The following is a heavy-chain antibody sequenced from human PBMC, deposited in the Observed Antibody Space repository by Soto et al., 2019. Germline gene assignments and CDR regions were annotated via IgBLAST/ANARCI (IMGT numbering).Heavy chain of an antibody. V-gene: IGHV4-4*02. J-gene: IGHJ4*02. CDR2: IYHSGST. Sequence: SETLSLTCAFSGGSISSSNWWSWFRRPPGKGLEWIGYIYHSGSTYYNPSLKSRVTISVDTSKNQFSLKLSSVTAADTAVYYCARAPRGNYGYPSYFDYWGQGTLVTVSS. D-gene: IGHD3-10*01. CDR1: GGSISSSNW. CDR3: ARAPRGNYGYPSYFDY.